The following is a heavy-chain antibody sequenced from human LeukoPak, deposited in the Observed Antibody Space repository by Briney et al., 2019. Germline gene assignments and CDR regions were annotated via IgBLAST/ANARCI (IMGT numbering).Heavy chain of an antibody. J-gene: IGHJ4*02. CDR3: ARDRVLRYFDWLFSYGY. V-gene: IGHV1-18*01. CDR2: ISAYNGNT. CDR1: GYTFTSYG. D-gene: IGHD3-9*01. Sequence: ASVKVSCKASGYTFTSYGISWVRQAPGQGLEWMGWISAYNGNTNYAQKLQGRVTMTTDTSTSTAYMELRSLRSDDTAVYYCARDRVLRYFDWLFSYGYWGQGTLVTVSS.